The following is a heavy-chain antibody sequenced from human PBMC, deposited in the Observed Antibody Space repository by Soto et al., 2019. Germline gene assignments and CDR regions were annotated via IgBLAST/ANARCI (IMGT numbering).Heavy chain of an antibody. V-gene: IGHV1-3*05. CDR3: ARAVAVPASCDY. CDR1: GYSFTSYA. J-gene: IGHJ4*02. Sequence: QVQLVLSGAEEKKHGASVKVSCKASGYSFTSYAMHWVRQAPGQRLEWMGWINAGNGNTKYSQKFQGRVTITRDTSASTAYMELSSLRSEDTAMYYCARAVAVPASCDYWGQGTLVTVSS. D-gene: IGHD6-19*01. CDR2: INAGNGNT.